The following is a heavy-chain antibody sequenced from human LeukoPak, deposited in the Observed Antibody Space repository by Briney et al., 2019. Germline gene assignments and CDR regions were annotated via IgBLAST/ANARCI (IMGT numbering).Heavy chain of an antibody. J-gene: IGHJ6*02. CDR3: ARGPAYGMDV. CDR2: ISISSSYI. CDR1: GFTSSIYS. Sequence: SLRLSCAPSGFTSSIYSMNWVRQAPREGLGWVSSISISSSYIYYADSVKGRFTISRDNAKNSLYLQMNSLRAEDTAVYYCARGPAYGMDVWGQGTTVTVSS. V-gene: IGHV3-21*01.